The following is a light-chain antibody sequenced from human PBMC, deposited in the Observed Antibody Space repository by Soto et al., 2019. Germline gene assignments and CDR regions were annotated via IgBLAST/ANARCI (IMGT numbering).Light chain of an antibody. J-gene: IGKJ1*01. CDR2: ATS. CDR1: QSVSSN. Sequence: GITQAPATLSLSPWEIATLSCRARQSVSSNLAWYQQKPGQAPRLLIYATSSRATGIPARFSGSGSGPDFTLTISSLQPEDFATYSCQQSYSTPLTFGPGTKVDIK. CDR3: QQSYSTPLT. V-gene: IGKV3D-15*01.